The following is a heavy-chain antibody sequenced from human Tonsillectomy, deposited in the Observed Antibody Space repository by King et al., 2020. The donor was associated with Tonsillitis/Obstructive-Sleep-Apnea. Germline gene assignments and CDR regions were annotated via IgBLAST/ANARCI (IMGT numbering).Heavy chain of an antibody. CDR3: SKPPTYSSSWYYFDS. V-gene: IGHV3-20*04. Sequence: VQLVESGGGVVRPGGSLRLSCAASGFTFDDYGMSWVRQAPGKGLEWVSGINWNGGSTGYAESVKGRFTISRDHAKNSLYLQMNSRRAEDTALYYCSKPPTYSSSWYYFDSWGQGTLVTVSS. D-gene: IGHD6-13*01. CDR2: INWNGGST. J-gene: IGHJ4*02. CDR1: GFTFDDYG.